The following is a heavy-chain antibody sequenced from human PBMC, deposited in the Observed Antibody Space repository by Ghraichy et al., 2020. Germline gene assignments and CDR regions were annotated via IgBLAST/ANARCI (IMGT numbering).Heavy chain of an antibody. CDR2: INHSGST. V-gene: IGHV4-34*01. CDR1: GGSFSGYY. J-gene: IGHJ5*02. D-gene: IGHD6-13*01. Sequence: SQTLSLTCAVYGGSFSGYYWSWIRQPPGKGLEWIGEINHSGSTNYNPSLKSRVTISVDTSKNQFSLKLSSVTAADTAVYYCARGGGSSWYEHWFDPWGQGTLVTVSS. CDR3: ARGGGSSWYEHWFDP.